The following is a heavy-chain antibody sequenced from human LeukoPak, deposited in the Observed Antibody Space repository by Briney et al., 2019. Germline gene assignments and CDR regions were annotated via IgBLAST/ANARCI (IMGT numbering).Heavy chain of an antibody. CDR1: GFTFSKYW. J-gene: IGHJ3*01. V-gene: IGHV3-74*01. Sequence: GGSLRLYCVASGFTFSKYWMFWVRQTPGKGLAWVSRVSADGATTASADSVKGRFTISRDNARATLYLQMNSLRVEDTAVYFCTRGQSISWSIDAFDLWGQGAMVTVSS. CDR3: TRGQSISWSIDAFDL. CDR2: VSADGATT. D-gene: IGHD2-2*01.